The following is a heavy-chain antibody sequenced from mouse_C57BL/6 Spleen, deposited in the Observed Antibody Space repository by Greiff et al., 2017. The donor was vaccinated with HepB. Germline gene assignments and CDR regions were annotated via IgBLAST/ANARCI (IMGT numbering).Heavy chain of an antibody. V-gene: IGHV1-26*01. CDR2: INPNNGGT. Sequence: EVQLQQSGPELVKPGASVKISCKASGYTFTDYYMNWVKQSHGKSLEWIGDINPNNGGTSYNQKFKGKATLTVDKSSSTAYMELRSLTSEDSAVYYCARVDDGYSYAMDYWGQGTSVTVSS. CDR1: GYTFTDYY. J-gene: IGHJ4*01. D-gene: IGHD2-3*01. CDR3: ARVDDGYSYAMDY.